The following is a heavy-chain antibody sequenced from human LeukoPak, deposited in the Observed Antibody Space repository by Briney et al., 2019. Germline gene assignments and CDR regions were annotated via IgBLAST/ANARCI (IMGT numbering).Heavy chain of an antibody. Sequence: GGSLRLSCAASGFTFSDYYMSWIRQAPGKGLEWVSYISSSSSYTNYADSVKGRFTISRDNAKSSLYLQMNSLRAEDTAVYYCARSGSGSYFDYWGQGTLVTVSS. CDR1: GFTFSDYY. J-gene: IGHJ4*02. V-gene: IGHV3-11*06. CDR2: ISSSSSYT. CDR3: ARSGSGSYFDY. D-gene: IGHD3-10*01.